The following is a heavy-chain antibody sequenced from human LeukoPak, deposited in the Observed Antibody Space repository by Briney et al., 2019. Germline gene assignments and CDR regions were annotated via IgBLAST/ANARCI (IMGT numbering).Heavy chain of an antibody. J-gene: IGHJ4*02. CDR1: GYTFTAYF. Sequence: ASVKVSCKASGYTFTAYFMHWVRQAPGQGLEWMGRVNPNSGVTNSIQKFQGRDTMTRDTSISTAYMELSGLRSDDTAVYYCARQWLPNGYFDYWGQGTLVTVSS. V-gene: IGHV1-2*06. CDR2: VNPNSGVT. D-gene: IGHD6-19*01. CDR3: ARQWLPNGYFDY.